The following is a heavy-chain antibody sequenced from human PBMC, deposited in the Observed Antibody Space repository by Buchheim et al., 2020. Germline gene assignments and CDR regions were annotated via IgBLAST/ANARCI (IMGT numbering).Heavy chain of an antibody. CDR3: ARGDRRDYGGRNWFDP. V-gene: IGHV4-31*03. CDR2: IYYSGST. CDR1: GGSIRSGGYY. Sequence: QVQLQESGPGLVKPSQILSLTCTVSGGSIRSGGYYWSWIRQHPGKGLEWIGYIYYSGSTYYSPSLKSRVTISVDTSKNQFSLKLSSVTAADTAVYYCARGDRRDYGGRNWFDPWGQGTL. J-gene: IGHJ5*02. D-gene: IGHD4-17*01.